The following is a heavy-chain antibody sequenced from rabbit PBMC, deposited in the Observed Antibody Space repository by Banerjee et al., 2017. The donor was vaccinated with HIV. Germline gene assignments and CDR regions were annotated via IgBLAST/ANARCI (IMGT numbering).Heavy chain of an antibody. CDR3: VRGYYSSGWGL. V-gene: IGHV1S47*01. CDR2: IDPVFGST. J-gene: IGHJ4*01. D-gene: IGHD4-1*01. CDR1: GFDASSYG. Sequence: QEQLVESGGGLVQPGGSLKLSCKGSGFDASSYGVSWVRQAPGKGLEWIGYIDPVFGSTYYASWVNGRFTISRDNAQNTLYLQLNSLTVADTATYFCVRGYYSSGWGLWGPGTLVTVS.